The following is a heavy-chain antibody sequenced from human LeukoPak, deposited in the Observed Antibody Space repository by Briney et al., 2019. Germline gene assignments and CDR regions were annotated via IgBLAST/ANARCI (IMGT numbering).Heavy chain of an antibody. J-gene: IGHJ4*02. Sequence: PGGSLRLSCAASGFTFSSYSMNWVRQAPEKGLEWVSSISSTSSYIYFVDSVKGRFTISRDNARNSLYLQMNSLRAEDTAVYYCVRHLQYTSSSVSGRSFDYWGQGTVVTVSS. V-gene: IGHV3-21*01. CDR1: GFTFSSYS. CDR3: VRHLQYTSSSVSGRSFDY. CDR2: ISSTSSYI. D-gene: IGHD6-6*01.